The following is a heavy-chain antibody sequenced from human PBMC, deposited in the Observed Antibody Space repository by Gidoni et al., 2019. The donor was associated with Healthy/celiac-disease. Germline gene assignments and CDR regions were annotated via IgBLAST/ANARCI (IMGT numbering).Heavy chain of an antibody. CDR2: ISWNSGSI. CDR1: GFTFDDYA. V-gene: IGHV3-9*01. J-gene: IGHJ6*02. CDR3: AKGTPRYGMDV. Sequence: EVQLVESGGGLVQPGRSLRLSCAASGFTFDDYARYLVSGISWNSGSIGYAHSVKGRFTISRDNAKNSLYLQMNSLRAEDTALYYCAKGTPRYGMDVWGQGTTVTVSS.